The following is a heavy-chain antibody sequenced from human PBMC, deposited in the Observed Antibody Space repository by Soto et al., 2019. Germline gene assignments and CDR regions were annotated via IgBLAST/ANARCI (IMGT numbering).Heavy chain of an antibody. CDR3: ARGVTMVRADWYYFDY. V-gene: IGHV1-18*01. Sequence: QVQLVQSGAEVKKPGASVKVSCKASGYTFTSYGISWVRQAPGQGLEWMGWISDYNGNTNYAQQLQGRVTMTTDTATSTAYMELRSVRSDDTAVYYGARGVTMVRADWYYFDYWGQGTLVTVSS. J-gene: IGHJ4*02. CDR1: GYTFTSYG. CDR2: ISDYNGNT. D-gene: IGHD3-10*01.